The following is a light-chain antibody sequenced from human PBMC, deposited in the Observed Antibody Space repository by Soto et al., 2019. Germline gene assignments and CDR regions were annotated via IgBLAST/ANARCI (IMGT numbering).Light chain of an antibody. J-gene: IGLJ2*01. CDR3: SSYTSSSTGV. CDR1: SSDVGGYNY. V-gene: IGLV2-14*01. Sequence: QSVLTQPASVSGSPGQSITISCTGTSSDVGGYNYVSWYQQHPGKAPKLMIYEVSNRPSGVSNRFSGSKSGNTASLTSSGLLAEDEADYYCSSYTSSSTGVFGGGTKLTVL. CDR2: EVS.